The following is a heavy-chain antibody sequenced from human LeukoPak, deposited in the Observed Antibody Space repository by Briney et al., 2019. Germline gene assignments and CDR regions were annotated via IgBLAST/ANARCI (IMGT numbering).Heavy chain of an antibody. CDR2: IRSKAYGGTT. CDR1: GFTFGDHA. D-gene: IGHD1-7*01. V-gene: IGHV3-49*04. Sequence: GRSLRLSCTASGFTFGDHAMSWVRQAPGKGLEWVGFIRSKAYGGTTEYAASVKGKFTVSREDSISIAYLQMNSLRVEDTAVYYWARGGWHYVFNWWGQGTLVTVSS. CDR3: ARGGWHYVFNW. J-gene: IGHJ4*02.